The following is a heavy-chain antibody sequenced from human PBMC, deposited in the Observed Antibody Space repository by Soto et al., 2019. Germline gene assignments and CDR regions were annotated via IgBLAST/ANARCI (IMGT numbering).Heavy chain of an antibody. J-gene: IGHJ5*02. Sequence: PSETLSLTCAVYGGSFSGSDWSEIRLPPGKRLEYRWSWIRQPPGKGLEWIGEINHSGITNYNPSLKSRVTISVDTSKNQFSLNLSSVIAADASVYYCETGSRSSSSWFDTWGQGTLVAVSS. D-gene: IGHD6-6*01. CDR2: INHSGIT. CDR3: ETGSRSSSSWFDT. V-gene: IGHV4-34*01. CDR1: GGSFSGSD.